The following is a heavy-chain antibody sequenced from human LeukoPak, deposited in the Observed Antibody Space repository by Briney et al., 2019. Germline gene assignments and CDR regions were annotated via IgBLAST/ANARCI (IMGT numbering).Heavy chain of an antibody. D-gene: IGHD5-12*01. J-gene: IGHJ4*02. CDR2: TYYSGST. CDR1: GGSISSYY. CDR3: ARAPGGYSGYDFDY. Sequence: SETLSLTCTVSGGSISSYYWSWIRQPPGKGLEWIGYTYYSGSTNYNPSLKSRVTISVDTSKNQFSLKLSSVTAADTAVYYCARAPGGYSGYDFDYWGQGTLVTVSS. V-gene: IGHV4-59*01.